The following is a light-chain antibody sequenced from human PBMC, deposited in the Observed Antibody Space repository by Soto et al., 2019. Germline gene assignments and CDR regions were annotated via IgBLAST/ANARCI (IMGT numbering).Light chain of an antibody. CDR2: AAS. CDR1: QSVRNY. CDR3: QQSYSTPLT. V-gene: IGKV1-39*01. J-gene: IGKJ4*01. Sequence: DIQMTQSPSSLSASVGDSVTITCRASQSVRNYLNWYQQKPGKAPKLLIYAASSLQSGVPSRFSGSGSGTDFTLTISSLQPEDFATYYCQQSYSTPLTFGGGTKVEIK.